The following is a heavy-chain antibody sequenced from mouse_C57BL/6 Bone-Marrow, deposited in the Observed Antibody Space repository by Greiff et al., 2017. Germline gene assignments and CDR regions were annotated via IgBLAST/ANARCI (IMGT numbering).Heavy chain of an antibody. J-gene: IGHJ1*03. CDR3: ARPVAVPWYCDV. CDR2: IYPSDSET. D-gene: IGHD1-1*01. Sequence: VQLQQPGAELVRPGSSVKLSCKASGYTFTSYWMDWVKQRPGQGLEWIGNIYPSDSETHYNQKFKDKATLTVDKSSSTAYMQLSSLTSEDSAVYYCARPVAVPWYCDVWGTGTTVTVSS. CDR1: GYTFTSYW. V-gene: IGHV1-61*01.